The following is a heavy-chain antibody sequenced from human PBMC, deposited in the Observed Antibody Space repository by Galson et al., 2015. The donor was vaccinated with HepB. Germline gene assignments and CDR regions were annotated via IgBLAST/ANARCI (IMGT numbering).Heavy chain of an antibody. V-gene: IGHV2-5*02. CDR2: IYWDDDD. J-gene: IGHJ3*02. CDR1: GSSLSSTGVG. D-gene: IGHD3-16*02. CDR3: AHVMITFGGVIGPDAFDI. Sequence: PALVKPTQTLTLTCTFSGSSLSSTGVGVGWIRQPPGKALEWLAVIYWDDDDRYSPSLKSRLKITKDTSKNQVVLTMTNMDPVDTATYYCAHVMITFGGVIGPDAFDIWGQGTMVTVSS.